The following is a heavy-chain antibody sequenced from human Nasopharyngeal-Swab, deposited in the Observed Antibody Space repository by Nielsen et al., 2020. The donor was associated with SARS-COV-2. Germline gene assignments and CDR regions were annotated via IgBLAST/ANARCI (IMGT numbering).Heavy chain of an antibody. CDR3: AKEHTGGSIYYYYYYMDV. CDR2: ISYDGSNK. V-gene: IGHV3-30*18. Sequence: VRQMPGKGLERVAVISYDGSNKYYADSVKGRFTISRDNSKNTLYLQMNSLRAEDTAVYYCAKEHTGGSIYYYYYYMDVWGKGTTVTVSS. J-gene: IGHJ6*03. D-gene: IGHD3-10*01.